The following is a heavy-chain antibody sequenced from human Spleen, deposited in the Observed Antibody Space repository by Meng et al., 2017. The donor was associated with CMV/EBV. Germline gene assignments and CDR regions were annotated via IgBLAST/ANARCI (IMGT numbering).Heavy chain of an antibody. CDR2: INHSGST. CDR1: GGSFSGYY. Sequence: SQTLSLTCAVYGGSFSGYYWSWIRQPPGKGLEWIGEINHSGSTNYNSSLKSRVTISVDTSKNQFSLKLSSVTAADTAVYYCASLILVSATSYGGYGMDVWGQGTTVTVSS. D-gene: IGHD2-15*01. V-gene: IGHV4-34*01. J-gene: IGHJ6*02. CDR3: ASLILVSATSYGGYGMDV.